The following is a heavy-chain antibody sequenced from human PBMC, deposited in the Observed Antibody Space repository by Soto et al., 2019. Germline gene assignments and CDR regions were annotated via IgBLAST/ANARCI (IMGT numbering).Heavy chain of an antibody. Sequence: SETLSLTCAVSGYSISSGSYWAWIRQPPEKGLEWLGSIFNTGNTYYTPSLESRVTISVDTSKNQFSLKVNSVSAADTAVYYCARSYQLLLGWFDPWGQGTLVTVSS. D-gene: IGHD2-2*01. CDR1: GYSISSGSY. CDR2: IFNTGNT. V-gene: IGHV4-38-2*01. J-gene: IGHJ5*02. CDR3: ARSYQLLLGWFDP.